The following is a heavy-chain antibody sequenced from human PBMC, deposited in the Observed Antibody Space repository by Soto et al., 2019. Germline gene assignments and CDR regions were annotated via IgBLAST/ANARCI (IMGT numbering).Heavy chain of an antibody. CDR3: ARVLVSVVHAGDYFDY. J-gene: IGHJ4*02. D-gene: IGHD1-1*01. V-gene: IGHV4-34*01. Sequence: QVQLQQWGAGLLKPSETLSLTCAVYGGSFSGYYWSWIRQPPGKGLEWIGEINHSGSTNYNPSLKSRVTISVDTSKNQFSLKLSSVTAADTAVYYCARVLVSVVHAGDYFDYWGQGTLVTVSS. CDR1: GGSFSGYY. CDR2: INHSGST.